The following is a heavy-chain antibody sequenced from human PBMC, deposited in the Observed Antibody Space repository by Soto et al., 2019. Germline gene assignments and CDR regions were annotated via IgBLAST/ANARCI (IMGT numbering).Heavy chain of an antibody. J-gene: IGHJ4*02. CDR2: KSYDGNNK. D-gene: IGHD4-17*01. CDR1: GFRFKSFV. Sequence: QVQLVESGGGVVQPGTSLRLSCAASGFRFKSFVMHWVRQAPGKGLEWVAFKSYDGNNKDYGDSVKGRFTVSRDNSQNTLHLQIDFLRPEDTALYYCARWVTTGGFDLWGQGTLVSVSS. V-gene: IGHV3-30*19. CDR3: ARWVTTGGFDL.